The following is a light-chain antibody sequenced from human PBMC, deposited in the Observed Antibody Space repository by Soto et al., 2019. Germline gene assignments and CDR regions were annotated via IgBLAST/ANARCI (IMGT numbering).Light chain of an antibody. J-gene: IGKJ4*01. V-gene: IGKV1-5*03. CDR1: QSISTW. CDR2: KAS. CDR3: QQYNTYPLT. Sequence: DSQMTQSPSTLSASVGDRVTITCRASQSISTWLAWYQQKAGKAPKLLIYKASSLEGGVPSRFSGSGSGTEFNITISSLQPDDFATYYCQQYNTYPLTFGGGTKVDIK.